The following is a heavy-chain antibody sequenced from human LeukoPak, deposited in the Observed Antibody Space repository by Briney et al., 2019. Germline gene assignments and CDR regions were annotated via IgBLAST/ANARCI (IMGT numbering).Heavy chain of an antibody. CDR1: GGSISSYY. D-gene: IGHD3-10*01. Sequence: SETLSLTCIVSGGSISSYYWSWIRQPPGKGLEWIGYIYYSGSTNYKPSLKSRVTISVDTSKNQFSLKLSSVTAADTAVYYCARGGYYGSGNDFRFDPWGQGTLVTVSS. V-gene: IGHV4-59*01. CDR2: IYYSGST. CDR3: ARGGYYGSGNDFRFDP. J-gene: IGHJ5*02.